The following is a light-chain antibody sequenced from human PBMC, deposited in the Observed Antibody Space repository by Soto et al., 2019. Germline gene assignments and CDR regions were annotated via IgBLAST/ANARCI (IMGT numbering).Light chain of an antibody. J-gene: IGKJ1*01. Sequence: EIVLTQSPGTLSLSPGERATLSCRASQSVSSSYLAWYQQKSGQAPRLLIYGASSRATGIPDRLSGSGSGTDFTLTISRLKPEDFAVYYCKEYGSSPRTFGQGTKVEIK. CDR3: KEYGSSPRT. V-gene: IGKV3-20*01. CDR2: GAS. CDR1: QSVSSSY.